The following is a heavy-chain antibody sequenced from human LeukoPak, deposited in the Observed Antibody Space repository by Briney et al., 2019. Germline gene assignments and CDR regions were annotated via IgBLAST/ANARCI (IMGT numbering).Heavy chain of an antibody. Sequence: SVKASCKASGGTFSSYAISWVRQAPGQGLEWMGGIIPIFGTANYAQKFQGRVTITADESTSTAYMELSSLRSEDTAVYYCASVVPAARREFDYWGQGTLVTVSS. J-gene: IGHJ4*02. CDR3: ASVVPAARREFDY. CDR2: IIPIFGTA. D-gene: IGHD2-2*01. CDR1: GGTFSSYA. V-gene: IGHV1-69*13.